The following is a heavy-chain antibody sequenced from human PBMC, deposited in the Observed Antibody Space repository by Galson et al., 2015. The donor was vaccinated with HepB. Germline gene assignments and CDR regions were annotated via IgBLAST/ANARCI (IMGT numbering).Heavy chain of an antibody. Sequence: SLRLSCAASGFTVSSNCMTWVRQAPGKGLEWVSVTYSGGNTYYADSVKGRFTISRDNSKNTLSLQMNSLRAEDTAIYYCARAPRGYSYGGLDYWGQGTLVTVSS. D-gene: IGHD5-18*01. J-gene: IGHJ4*02. V-gene: IGHV3-53*01. CDR2: TYSGGNT. CDR1: GFTVSSNC. CDR3: ARAPRGYSYGGLDY.